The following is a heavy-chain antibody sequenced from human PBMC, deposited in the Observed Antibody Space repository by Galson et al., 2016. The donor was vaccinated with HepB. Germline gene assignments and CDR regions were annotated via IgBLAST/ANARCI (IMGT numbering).Heavy chain of an antibody. Sequence: LRLSCAASGFTFSDYWMHWVRQAPGKGLMWVSRIKGAGSVTDYADSVKGRFTSSRDNAMISVYLKMNSLSAEVTAVYYGARHAVGFDYWGQGTLATVSS. V-gene: IGHV3-74*01. CDR1: GFTFSDYW. J-gene: IGHJ4*02. D-gene: IGHD6-19*01. CDR3: ARHAVGFDY. CDR2: IKGAGSVT.